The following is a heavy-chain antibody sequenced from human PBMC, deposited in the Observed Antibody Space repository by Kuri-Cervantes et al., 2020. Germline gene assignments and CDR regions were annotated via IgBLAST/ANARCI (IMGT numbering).Heavy chain of an antibody. CDR2: INPNSGGT. CDR1: GYTFTGYY. CDR3: ARAQVGIAAAGLQPDFDY. V-gene: IGHV1-2*04. J-gene: IGHJ4*02. D-gene: IGHD6-13*01. Sequence: ASVKVSCKASGYTFTGYYMHWVRQAPGQGLEWMGWINPNSGGTNYAQKFQGWVTMTRDTSISTAYMELSRLRSDDTAVYYCARAQVGIAAAGLQPDFDYWGQGTLVTVSS.